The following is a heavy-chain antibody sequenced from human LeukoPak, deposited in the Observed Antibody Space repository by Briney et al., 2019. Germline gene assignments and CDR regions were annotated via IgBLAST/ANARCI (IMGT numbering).Heavy chain of an antibody. J-gene: IGHJ4*02. Sequence: ASVKVSCKASGGTFSSYAISWVRQAPGQGLEWMGGIIPIFGTANYAQKFQGRVTITADESTSTAYMELSSLRSEDTAVYYCARGSPGRAMIVPKHGRNRNFDYWGQGTLVTVPS. V-gene: IGHV1-69*13. CDR1: GGTFSSYA. D-gene: IGHD3-22*01. CDR2: IIPIFGTA. CDR3: ARGSPGRAMIVPKHGRNRNFDY.